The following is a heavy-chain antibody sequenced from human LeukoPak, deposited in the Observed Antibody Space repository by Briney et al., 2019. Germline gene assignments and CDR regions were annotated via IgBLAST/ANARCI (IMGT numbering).Heavy chain of an antibody. Sequence: PGGSLRLSCAASGFTFSSYSMNWVRQAPGKGLEWVSSISSSSSYIYYADSVKGRFTISRDNAKNSLYLQMNSLRAEDTAVYYCARSGRGLITIFGVMDYFDYWGQGTLVTVSS. CDR1: GFTFSSYS. CDR3: ARSGRGLITIFGVMDYFDY. J-gene: IGHJ4*02. D-gene: IGHD3-3*01. CDR2: ISSSSSYI. V-gene: IGHV3-21*01.